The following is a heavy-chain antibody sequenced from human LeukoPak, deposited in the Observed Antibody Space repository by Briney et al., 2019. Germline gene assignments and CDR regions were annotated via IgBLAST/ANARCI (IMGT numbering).Heavy chain of an antibody. CDR2: ISGSGDIT. D-gene: IGHD5-18*01. CDR1: RFTFSSYA. Sequence: GGSLRLSCAASRFTFSSYAMSWVRQAPGKGLEWVSTISGSGDITYYADSVKGRFTISRDNSKNTLYLQMNSLRAEDTAVYYCAKDQKRGYSYGYLFYYYYMDVWGKGTTVTISS. CDR3: AKDQKRGYSYGYLFYYYYMDV. J-gene: IGHJ6*03. V-gene: IGHV3-23*01.